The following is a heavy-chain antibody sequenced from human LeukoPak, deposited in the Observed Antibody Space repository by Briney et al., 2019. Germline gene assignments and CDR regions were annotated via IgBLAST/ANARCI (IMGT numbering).Heavy chain of an antibody. Sequence: SVKVSCKASGGTFSSYTISWVRQAPGQGLEWMGRIIPILGIANYAQKFQGRVTITADKSTSTAYMELSSLRSEDTAVYYCAASTAAAGILDYYYYYMDVWGKGTTVIVSS. J-gene: IGHJ6*03. CDR1: GGTFSSYT. V-gene: IGHV1-69*02. CDR2: IIPILGIA. CDR3: AASTAAAGILDYYYYYMDV. D-gene: IGHD6-13*01.